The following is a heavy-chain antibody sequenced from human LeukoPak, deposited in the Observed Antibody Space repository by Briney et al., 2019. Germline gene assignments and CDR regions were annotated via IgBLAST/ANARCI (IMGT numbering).Heavy chain of an antibody. CDR2: IYYSGST. D-gene: IGHD6-19*01. Sequence: PSETLSLTCTISGGSISSYYWGWIRQPPGKGLEWIGSIYYSGSTYYNPSLKSRVTISVDTSKNQFSLKLSYSSGWFRPYYFDYWGQGTLVTVSS. CDR3: Y. V-gene: IGHV4-39*01. J-gene: IGHJ4*02. CDR1: GGSISSYY.